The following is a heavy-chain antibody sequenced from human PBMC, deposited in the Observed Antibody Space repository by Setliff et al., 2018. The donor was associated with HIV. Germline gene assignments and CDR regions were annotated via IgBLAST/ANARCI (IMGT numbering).Heavy chain of an antibody. D-gene: IGHD3-16*01. CDR1: GGSISSGGYY. CDR2: IYYSGST. V-gene: IGHV4-31*03. J-gene: IGHJ4*02. Sequence: KPSETLSLTCTVSGGSISSGGYYWSWIRQHPGKGLEWIGYIYYSGSTYYNPSLKSRVTISVDTSKNQFSLKLTSVTAADTAAYFCARVSTDYVWGSFLSSGPYYFDFWGQGALVTVSS. CDR3: ARVSTDYVWGSFLSSGPYYFDF.